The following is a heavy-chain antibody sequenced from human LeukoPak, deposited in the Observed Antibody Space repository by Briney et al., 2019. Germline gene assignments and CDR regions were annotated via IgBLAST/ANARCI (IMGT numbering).Heavy chain of an antibody. Sequence: PSETLSLTCTVSGGSTSSYYWSWIRQPPGKGLEWIEYIYYSGSTNYNPSLKSRVTISVDTSKNQFSLKLSSVTAADTAVYYCARHRSSGWYSRRNYYYYMDVWGKGTTVTVSS. D-gene: IGHD6-19*01. CDR3: ARHRSSGWYSRRNYYYYMDV. CDR1: GGSTSSYY. CDR2: IYYSGST. J-gene: IGHJ6*03. V-gene: IGHV4-59*08.